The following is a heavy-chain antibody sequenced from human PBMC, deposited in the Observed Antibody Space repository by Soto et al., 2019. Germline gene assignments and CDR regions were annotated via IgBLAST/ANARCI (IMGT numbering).Heavy chain of an antibody. V-gene: IGHV4-61*01. CDR3: ARTTAVPNTLRSRYFFDY. Sequence: PSVTLALTCPVSFGSYRLKTYYWSWIARPPAKREEWIGYVYYSGTTNYNHSLKSRATISVDLSKNRYSLRLSSVTTADTALYYCARTTAVPNTLRSRYFFDYWGQGTLVTVSS. J-gene: IGHJ4*02. CDR2: VYYSGTT. CDR1: FGSYRLKTYY. D-gene: IGHD4-17*01.